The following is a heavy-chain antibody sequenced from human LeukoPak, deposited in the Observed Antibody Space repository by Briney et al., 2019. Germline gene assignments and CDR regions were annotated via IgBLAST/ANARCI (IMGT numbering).Heavy chain of an antibody. V-gene: IGHV3-30*03. CDR3: VYSSGWYS. CDR1: GFTFSSYG. D-gene: IGHD6-19*01. J-gene: IGHJ4*02. CDR2: ISYDGSNK. Sequence: GGSLRLSCAASGFTFSSYGMHWVRQAPGKGLEWVAVISYDGSNKYYADSVKGRFTISRDNSKNTLYLQMNSLRAEDTAVYYCVYSSGWYSWGQGTLVTVS.